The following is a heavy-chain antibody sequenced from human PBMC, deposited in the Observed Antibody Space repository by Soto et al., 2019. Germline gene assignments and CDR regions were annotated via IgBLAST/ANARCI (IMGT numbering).Heavy chain of an antibody. D-gene: IGHD3-22*01. CDR1: GFTVSSNY. Sequence: GSLRLSCAASGFTVSSNYMSWVRQAPGKGLEWVSVIYSGGSTYYADSVKGRFTISRDNSKNTLYLQMNSLRAEDTAVYYCARGYYYDSSGYPYYFDYWGQGTLVTVSS. CDR3: ARGYYYDSSGYPYYFDY. V-gene: IGHV3-53*01. CDR2: IYSGGST. J-gene: IGHJ4*02.